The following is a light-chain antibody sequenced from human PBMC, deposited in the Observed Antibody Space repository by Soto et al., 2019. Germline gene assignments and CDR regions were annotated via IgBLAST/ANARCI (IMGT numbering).Light chain of an antibody. J-gene: IGKJ2*01. V-gene: IGKV2-28*01. Sequence: DIVMTQSPLSLPVTPGEPASISCRSSQSLLHRNGYNYLDWYLQKPGQSPQLLIYLGSNRASGGPDRFSGSGSGTDFTLKISRVEAEDVGVYYCMQALQTPRYTFGQGTKLEIK. CDR3: MQALQTPRYT. CDR1: QSLLHRNGYNY. CDR2: LGS.